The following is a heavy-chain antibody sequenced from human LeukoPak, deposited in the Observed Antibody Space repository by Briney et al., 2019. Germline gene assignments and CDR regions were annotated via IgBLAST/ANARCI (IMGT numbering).Heavy chain of an antibody. D-gene: IGHD6-19*01. CDR1: GGSFSGYY. Sequence: SETLSLTCAVYGGSFSGYYWSWIRQPPGKGLEWIGEINHSGSTNYNPSLKSRVTISVDTSKNQFSLKLSSVTAADTAVYYCARGIQRLVGAFDIWGQGTMVTVSS. CDR2: INHSGST. J-gene: IGHJ3*02. V-gene: IGHV4-34*01. CDR3: ARGIQRLVGAFDI.